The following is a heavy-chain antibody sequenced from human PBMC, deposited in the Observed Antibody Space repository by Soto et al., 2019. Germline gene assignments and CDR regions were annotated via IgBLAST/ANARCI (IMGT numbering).Heavy chain of an antibody. CDR1: GFTISNNY. Sequence: EVQLVESGGGLIQPGGSLRLSCAASGFTISNNYMTWVRQAPGKGLEWVSLIDRGGDTFYADSVKGRFTRSRDNSKNTLYLQMNSLRAEDTAVYYCARGMYGSGSYYIGDAFDMWGQGTMVTVSS. V-gene: IGHV3-53*01. CDR3: ARGMYGSGSYYIGDAFDM. J-gene: IGHJ3*02. D-gene: IGHD3-10*01. CDR2: IDRGGDT.